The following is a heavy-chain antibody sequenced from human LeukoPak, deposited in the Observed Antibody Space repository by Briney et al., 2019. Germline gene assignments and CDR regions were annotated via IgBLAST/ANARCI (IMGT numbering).Heavy chain of an antibody. V-gene: IGHV3-30*03. CDR3: ARGYTQVDCSSTSCPPGAFDI. CDR2: ISYDGSNK. D-gene: IGHD2-2*01. J-gene: IGHJ3*02. Sequence: PGRSLRLSCAASGFTFSSYGMHWVRQAPGKGLEWVAVISYDGSNKYYADSVKGRFTISRDNSKNTLYLQMNSLRAEDTAVYYCARGYTQVDCSSTSCPPGAFDIWGQGTMVTVSS. CDR1: GFTFSSYG.